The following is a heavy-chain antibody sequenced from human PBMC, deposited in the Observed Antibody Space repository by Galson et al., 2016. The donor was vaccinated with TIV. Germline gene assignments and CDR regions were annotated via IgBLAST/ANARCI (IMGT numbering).Heavy chain of an antibody. CDR1: GFTFSDYA. V-gene: IGHV3-48*03. J-gene: IGHJ3*02. Sequence: SLRLSCAASGFTFSDYAMNWVRQAPGKGLEWLSYISSSIGTIYYAKSVKGRLTISRDNAKKSLFLQMNSLRVEDTAVYYCARIFPDVPFLVSLGAFDMWGQGTMVTVSS. CDR3: ARIFPDVPFLVSLGAFDM. D-gene: IGHD2-21*01. CDR2: ISSSIGTI.